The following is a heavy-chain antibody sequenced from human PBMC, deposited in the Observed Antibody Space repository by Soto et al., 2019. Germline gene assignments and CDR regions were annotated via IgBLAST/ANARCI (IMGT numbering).Heavy chain of an antibody. V-gene: IGHV3-30-3*01. Sequence: QVQLVESGGGVVQPGRSLRLSCAASGFNFSMYVMHWVRQAPGKGLEWVAVMAYDGNREYYGDSVKGRFFVSRDNSKNTLYLQMTSLRPEDTAVYYCARVGGSFYGSWDSWGQGALVTVPS. J-gene: IGHJ4*02. CDR1: GFNFSMYV. CDR3: ARVGGSFYGSWDS. D-gene: IGHD1-26*01. CDR2: MAYDGNRE.